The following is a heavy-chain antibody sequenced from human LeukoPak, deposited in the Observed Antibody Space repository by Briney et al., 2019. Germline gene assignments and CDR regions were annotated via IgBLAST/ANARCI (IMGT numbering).Heavy chain of an antibody. D-gene: IGHD3-9*01. CDR2: IKSKTDGGTT. V-gene: IGHV3-15*01. Sequence: GGSLRLSCAASGFTFSNAWMSWVRQAPGKGLEWVGRIKSKTDGGTTDYAAPVKGRFTISRDDSKNTLYLQMNSLKTEDTAVYYCTTDRRSILTGYKDYWGQGTLVTVSS. CDR3: TTDRRSILTGYKDY. CDR1: GFTFSNAW. J-gene: IGHJ4*02.